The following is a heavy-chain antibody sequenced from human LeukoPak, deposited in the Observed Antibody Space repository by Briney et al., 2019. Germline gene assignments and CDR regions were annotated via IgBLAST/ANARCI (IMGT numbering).Heavy chain of an antibody. D-gene: IGHD3-10*01. Sequence: GGSLRLSCAASGXSLTSNGMHWVRQAPGKGLEWVAFISHDGNKKYYADSVKGRFTVSRDSSKSTLFLQMDSLRRDDTAVYYCARDIRVRYMPMVRAVEYYQYHAMDVWGQGTTVTVYS. CDR2: ISHDGNKK. J-gene: IGHJ6*02. V-gene: IGHV3-30*03. CDR3: ARDIRVRYMPMVRAVEYYQYHAMDV. CDR1: GXSLTSNG.